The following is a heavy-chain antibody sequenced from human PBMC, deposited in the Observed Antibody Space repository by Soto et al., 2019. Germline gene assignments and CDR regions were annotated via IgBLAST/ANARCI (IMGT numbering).Heavy chain of an antibody. CDR1: GGSFSGYY. Sequence: SETLSLTCAVYGGSFSGYYWSWIRQPPGKGLEWIGEINHSGSTNYNPSLKSRVTISVDTSKNQFSLKLSSVTAADTAVYYCARGPVAGHAPGEWGQGTLVTVSS. CDR2: INHSGST. V-gene: IGHV4-34*01. D-gene: IGHD6-19*01. CDR3: ARGPVAGHAPGE. J-gene: IGHJ4*02.